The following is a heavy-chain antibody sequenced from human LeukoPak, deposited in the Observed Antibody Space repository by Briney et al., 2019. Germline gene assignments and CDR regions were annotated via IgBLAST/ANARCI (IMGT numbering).Heavy chain of an antibody. Sequence: PGRSLRLSCAASGFTFDDYAMHWVRQAPGKGLEWVSGISWNSGSIGYADSVKGRFTISRDNAKNSLYLQMNSLRAEDTALYYCAKSKGLYYYGSGSYYNSHYFDYWGQGTLVTVSS. CDR1: GFTFDDYA. CDR2: ISWNSGSI. V-gene: IGHV3-9*01. D-gene: IGHD3-10*01. J-gene: IGHJ4*02. CDR3: AKSKGLYYYGSGSYYNSHYFDY.